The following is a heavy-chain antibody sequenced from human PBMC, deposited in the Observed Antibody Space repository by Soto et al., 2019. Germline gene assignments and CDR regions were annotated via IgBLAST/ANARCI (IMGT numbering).Heavy chain of an antibody. Sequence: QLQLQESGSGLVKPSQTLSLTCAVSGGSISSGGYSWSWIRQPPGKGLEWIGYIYHSGSTYYNPSLKIRVTISVDRSKNQFSLKLSSVTAADTAVYYCAGNSHYYDSSGFYGDYWGQGTLVTVSS. J-gene: IGHJ4*02. CDR2: IYHSGST. V-gene: IGHV4-30-2*01. CDR3: AGNSHYYDSSGFYGDY. CDR1: GGSISSGGYS. D-gene: IGHD3-22*01.